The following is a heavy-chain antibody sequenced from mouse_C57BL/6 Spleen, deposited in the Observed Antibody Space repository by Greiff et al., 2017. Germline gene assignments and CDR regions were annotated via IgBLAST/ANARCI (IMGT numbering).Heavy chain of an antibody. D-gene: IGHD1-1*01. CDR3: ARKIHYYGSSYVDWYFDV. CDR1: GYTFTSYW. Sequence: QVQLQQPGAELVKPGASVKLFCKASGYTFTSYWMQWVKQRPGQGLEWIGEIDPSDSYTNYNQKFKGKATLTVDTSSSTAYMQLSSLTSEDSAVYYCARKIHYYGSSYVDWYFDVWGTGTTVTVSS. V-gene: IGHV1-50*01. J-gene: IGHJ1*03. CDR2: IDPSDSYT.